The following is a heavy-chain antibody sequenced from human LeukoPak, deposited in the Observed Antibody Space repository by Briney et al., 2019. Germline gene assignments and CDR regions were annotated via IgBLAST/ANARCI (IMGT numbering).Heavy chain of an antibody. CDR3: AKQKGRIAAAGTAEY. CDR2: ISGSGGST. Sequence: GGSLRLSCAASGFTFSSYAMSWVRQAPGKGLEWVSAISGSGGSTYYADSVKGRFTISGDNSKNTLYLQMNSLRAEDTAVYYCAKQKGRIAAAGTAEYWGQGTLVTVSS. J-gene: IGHJ4*02. CDR1: GFTFSSYA. V-gene: IGHV3-23*01. D-gene: IGHD6-13*01.